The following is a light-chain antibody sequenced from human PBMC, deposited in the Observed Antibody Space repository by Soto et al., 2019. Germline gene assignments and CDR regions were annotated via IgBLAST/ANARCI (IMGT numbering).Light chain of an antibody. J-gene: IGLJ1*01. CDR2: SNN. Sequence: QSVLTQPPSASGTPGQRVTISCSGSSSNIGSNTVNWYQQLPGTAPKLLIYSNNQRPSGVPDRFSGSKSGTSASLAISGLQSEDEADYYCAAWDDSLNGYVLGNVTKVT. CDR1: SSNIGSNT. CDR3: AAWDDSLNGYV. V-gene: IGLV1-44*01.